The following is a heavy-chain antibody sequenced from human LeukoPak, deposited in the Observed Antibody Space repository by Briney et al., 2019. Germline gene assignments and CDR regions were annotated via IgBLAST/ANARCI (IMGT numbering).Heavy chain of an antibody. Sequence: GGSLRLSCAASGFTFSSYAMSWVRQAPGKGLEWVSAISGSGGSTYYADSVKGRFTISRDNSKNTLYLQMNSLRAEDTAVYYCASPYCSSTSCYRYYFDYWGQGTLVTVSS. D-gene: IGHD2-2*01. V-gene: IGHV3-23*01. CDR2: ISGSGGST. J-gene: IGHJ4*02. CDR1: GFTFSSYA. CDR3: ASPYCSSTSCYRYYFDY.